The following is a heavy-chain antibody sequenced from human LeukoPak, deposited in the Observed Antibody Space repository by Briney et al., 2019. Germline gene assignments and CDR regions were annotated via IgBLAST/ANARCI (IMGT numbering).Heavy chain of an antibody. D-gene: IGHD4-17*01. Sequence: PSETLSLTCTVSGGSISSYYWSWIRQPPGKGLEWIGYIYYSGSTNYNPSLKSRVTISVDTSKNQFSLKLSSVTAADTAVYYCARDRKLDYGDYCDAFDIWGQGTMVTVSS. CDR1: GGSISSYY. CDR2: IYYSGST. V-gene: IGHV4-59*01. J-gene: IGHJ3*02. CDR3: ARDRKLDYGDYCDAFDI.